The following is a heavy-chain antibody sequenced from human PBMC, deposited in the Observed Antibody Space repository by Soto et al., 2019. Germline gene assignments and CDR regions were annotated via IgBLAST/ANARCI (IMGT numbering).Heavy chain of an antibody. J-gene: IGHJ6*03. CDR2: IWYDGSNK. CDR3: ARIAAAGTVNYYYYMDV. D-gene: IGHD6-13*01. Sequence: GGSMRLSCAASGFTFSSYGMHWVRQAPGKGLEWGAVIWYDGSNKYNADSVKGRFTISRDNSKNTLYLQMNSLRAEDTAVYYCARIAAAGTVNYYYYMDVWGKGTTVTVSS. CDR1: GFTFSSYG. V-gene: IGHV3-33*01.